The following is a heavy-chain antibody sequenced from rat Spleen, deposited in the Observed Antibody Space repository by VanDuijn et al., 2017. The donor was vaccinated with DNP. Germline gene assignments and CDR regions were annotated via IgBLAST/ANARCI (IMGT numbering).Heavy chain of an antibody. CDR2: ITSDGSST. CDR1: GFTFGDYA. V-gene: IGHV5-17*01. J-gene: IGHJ2*01. CDR3: ARWGDYFDY. Sequence: EVQLVESGGGLVQPGNSLKLSCVASGFTFGDYAMAWVRQSPQKGLEWVATITSDGSSTYYRVSVKGRFTISRENAKRTLYLQMDGLRSEDTATYYCARWGDYFDYWGQGVMVTVSS.